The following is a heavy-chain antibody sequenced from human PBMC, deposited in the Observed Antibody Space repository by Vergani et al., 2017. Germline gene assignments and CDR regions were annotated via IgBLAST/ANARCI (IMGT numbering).Heavy chain of an antibody. D-gene: IGHD3-10*01. Sequence: EVQLVESGGDLVQPGRSLRLSCTASGFTFGYYAMDWFRQAPGQGLEWVGGSRSKAYGQATIYAASVKGRFTISRDDSKSIAYLQMNNLQTEDTAMYYCVRDQVTMLRGSDALDIWGQGKMVTVSS. CDR2: SRSKAYGQAT. CDR1: GFTFGYYA. J-gene: IGHJ3*02. V-gene: IGHV3-49*03. CDR3: VRDQVTMLRGSDALDI.